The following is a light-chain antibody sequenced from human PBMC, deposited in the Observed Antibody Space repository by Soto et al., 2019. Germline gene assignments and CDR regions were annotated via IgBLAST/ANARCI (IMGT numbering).Light chain of an antibody. V-gene: IGLV2-8*01. CDR1: SSDVGGYNF. CDR2: EVN. Sequence: QSALTQPPSASGSPGQSVTISCTGTSSDVGGYNFVSWYQQYPGKVPKLMVYEVNKRPSGDTDRCSGSKSGNTASLTVSGLQDEDEADYYCTSYAGGNNDVGTGTKLTFL. J-gene: IGLJ1*01. CDR3: TSYAGGNND.